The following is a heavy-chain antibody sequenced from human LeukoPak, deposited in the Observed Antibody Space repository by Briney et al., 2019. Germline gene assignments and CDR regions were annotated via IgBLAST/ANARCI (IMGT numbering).Heavy chain of an antibody. Sequence: PSETLSLTCTVSGGSISSSSYYWGWIRQPPGKGLEWIGSIYYSGSTYYNPSLKSRVTISVDTSKNQFSLKLSSVTAADTAVYYCARHDGYDILTGFDYWGQGTLVTVSS. J-gene: IGHJ4*02. CDR3: ARHDGYDILTGFDY. D-gene: IGHD3-9*01. V-gene: IGHV4-39*01. CDR1: GGSISSSSYY. CDR2: IYYSGST.